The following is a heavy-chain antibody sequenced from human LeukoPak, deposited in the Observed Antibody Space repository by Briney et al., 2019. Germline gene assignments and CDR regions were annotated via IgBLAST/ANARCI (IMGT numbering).Heavy chain of an antibody. CDR2: IYTSGST. D-gene: IGHD3-22*01. Sequence: SETLSLTCTVSGGSISSGSYYWSWIRQPAGKGLEWIGRIYTSGSTNYNPSLKSRVTISVDTSKNQFSLKLSSVTAADTAVYYCAGEYYYDSSGYYSPSHYYYYYMDVWGKGTTVTISS. CDR3: AGEYYYDSSGYYSPSHYYYYYMDV. V-gene: IGHV4-61*02. CDR1: GGSISSGSYY. J-gene: IGHJ6*03.